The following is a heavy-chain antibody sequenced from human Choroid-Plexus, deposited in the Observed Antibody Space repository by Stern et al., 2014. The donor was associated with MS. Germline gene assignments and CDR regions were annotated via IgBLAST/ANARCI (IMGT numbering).Heavy chain of an antibody. D-gene: IGHD2-15*01. Sequence: VQLVESGGGVAQPGRPLILSCAASGFTFSNFGMHWVRQAPGKGLAWVALISYDGSDKYYADSVKGRFAMLRDNSKNSLYMHMNSLRAEDTAVYYCAKDRQWSTYFFDYWGQGSLVTVSS. V-gene: IGHV3-30*18. CDR2: ISYDGSDK. CDR3: AKDRQWSTYFFDY. CDR1: GFTFSNFG. J-gene: IGHJ4*02.